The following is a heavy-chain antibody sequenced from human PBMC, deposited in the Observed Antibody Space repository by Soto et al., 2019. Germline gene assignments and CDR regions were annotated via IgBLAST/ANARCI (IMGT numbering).Heavy chain of an antibody. D-gene: IGHD2-2*01. V-gene: IGHV3-23*01. J-gene: IGHJ4*02. CDR1: GFTFTNYA. Sequence: EVQLLESGGGLVQPGGSLRLSCAASGFTFTNYAMGWIRQAPGKGLEWVSGTSGSGGSTYYADSVKGRFTISRDKSKSTRSLQMNSLRAEDTAVYYCAKGVSQPKEYYFDDWGQGTLVTVSS. CDR2: TSGSGGST. CDR3: AKGVSQPKEYYFDD.